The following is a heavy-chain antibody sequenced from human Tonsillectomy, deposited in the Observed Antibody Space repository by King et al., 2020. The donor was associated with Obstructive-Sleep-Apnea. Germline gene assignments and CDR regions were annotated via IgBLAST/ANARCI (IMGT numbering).Heavy chain of an antibody. Sequence: QLQESSPGLVKPSETLSLTCSVSGASVSSGSYYWSWIRQPPGQGLEWIGYIYYSGSTNYNPSLKSRVTISVDTSKNQFSLKLSSVTAADTAVYYCARDTYYYGSGSSVPDGTMDVWGQGTAVTVSS. D-gene: IGHD3-10*01. CDR1: GASVSSGSYY. CDR2: IYYSGST. J-gene: IGHJ6*02. V-gene: IGHV4-61*01. CDR3: ARDTYYYGSGSSVPDGTMDV.